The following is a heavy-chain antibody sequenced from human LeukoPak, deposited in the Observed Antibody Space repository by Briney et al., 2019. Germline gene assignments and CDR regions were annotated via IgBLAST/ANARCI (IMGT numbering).Heavy chain of an antibody. CDR3: THSGKHYYNDF. Sequence: SGPTLVKPTQTLTLTCTSPGISLTTSGPRVTWISQPPGTALEWPPLTYWDDDKRYSPSLKNRLTITKDTSKHQVVLRMTNMDPVDTATYYCTHSGKHYYNDFWGQGAVVTVSS. V-gene: IGHV2-5*02. D-gene: IGHD1-14*01. CDR2: TYWDDDK. CDR1: GISLTTSGPR. J-gene: IGHJ4*02.